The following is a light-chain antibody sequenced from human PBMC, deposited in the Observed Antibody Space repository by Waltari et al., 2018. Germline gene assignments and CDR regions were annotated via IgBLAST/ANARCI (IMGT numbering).Light chain of an antibody. CDR1: SSNAGSNS. Sequence: QSVVTQPPSASGAPGQRVTISCSGRSSNAGSNSIKWYQQLPGTAPKVVRSDIGRRPSCELDGLSVCRSGPTACLNISGVKSEDEADYYCAVWEDSLSGPVFGGGTKLTVL. CDR3: AVWEDSLSGPV. CDR2: DIG. V-gene: IGLV1-44*01. J-gene: IGLJ2*01.